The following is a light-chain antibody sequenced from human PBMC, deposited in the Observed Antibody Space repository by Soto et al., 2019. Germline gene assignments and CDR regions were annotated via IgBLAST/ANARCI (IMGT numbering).Light chain of an antibody. CDR3: SSYSSSGTLYV. CDR2: DVS. Sequence: LTQPASVSGSPGQSITISCTGSSSDVGDYNYVAWYQQHPDKAPKLMIFDVSSRPSGVSNRFSGSKSGSTASLTISGLQAEDEADYFCSSYSSSGTLYVFGTGTKVTVL. V-gene: IGLV2-14*03. J-gene: IGLJ1*01. CDR1: SSDVGDYNY.